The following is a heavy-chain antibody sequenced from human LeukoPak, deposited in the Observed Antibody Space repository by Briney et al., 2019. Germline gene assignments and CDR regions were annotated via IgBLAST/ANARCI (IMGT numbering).Heavy chain of an antibody. CDR3: ARAGYYRSDY. CDR1: GFTFSTSW. Sequence: GGSLRLSCAASGFTFSTSWMHWVRHAPGEGLVWVSRINSDGGTIDYADSVKGRFTVSRDNARDTLSLQMNSLRVDDTAVYYCARAGYYRSDYWGQGILVNVSS. J-gene: IGHJ4*02. D-gene: IGHD1-26*01. CDR2: INSDGGTI. V-gene: IGHV3-74*01.